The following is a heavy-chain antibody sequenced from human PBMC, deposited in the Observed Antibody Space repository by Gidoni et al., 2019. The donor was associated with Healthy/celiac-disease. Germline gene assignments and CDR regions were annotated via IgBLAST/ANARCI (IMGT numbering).Heavy chain of an antibody. CDR1: GGSFSGSY. CDR3: ARGRRSGRITMVRGVFDY. CDR2: INHSGRT. Sequence: QVQLQPWGAGLLKPSETLSPTCAVYGGSFSGSYWSWIRQPPGKGLEWIGEINHSGRTNYNPSLKSRVTISVDTSKNQFSLKLSSVTAADTAVYYCARGRRSGRITMVRGVFDYWGQGTLVTVSS. V-gene: IGHV4-34*01. D-gene: IGHD3-10*01. J-gene: IGHJ4*02.